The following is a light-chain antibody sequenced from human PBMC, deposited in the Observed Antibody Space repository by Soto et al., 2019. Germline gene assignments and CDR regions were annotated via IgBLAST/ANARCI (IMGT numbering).Light chain of an antibody. Sequence: QSVLTQSPSVSGAPGQRVTISCTGSSSNTGAGYDVHWYQQFPGTVPKLLIYGNRNRPSGVPDRFSGSKSGTSASLAITGLQAEDGADYSCQSYDSSLNIWVFGGGTQLTVL. CDR1: SSNTGAGYD. J-gene: IGLJ3*02. CDR2: GNR. CDR3: QSYDSSLNIWV. V-gene: IGLV1-40*01.